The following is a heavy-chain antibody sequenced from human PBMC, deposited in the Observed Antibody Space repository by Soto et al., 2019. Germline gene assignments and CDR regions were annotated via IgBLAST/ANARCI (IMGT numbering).Heavy chain of an antibody. CDR1: GFTFSSYA. Sequence: EVQLLESGGGLVQPGGSLRLSCAASGFTFSSYAMSWVRQAPGKGLEWVSAIRGSGGSTYYADSVKGRFTISRDNSKNTLYLQMNSLRAEDTAVYYCAKDRREYCSGGSCYPVYWGQGTLVTVSS. CDR3: AKDRREYCSGGSCYPVY. D-gene: IGHD2-15*01. V-gene: IGHV3-23*01. CDR2: IRGSGGST. J-gene: IGHJ4*02.